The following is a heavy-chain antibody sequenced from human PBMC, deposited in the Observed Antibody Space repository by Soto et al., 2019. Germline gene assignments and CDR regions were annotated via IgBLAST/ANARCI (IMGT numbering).Heavy chain of an antibody. CDR2: INNDGGAT. V-gene: IGHV3-74*01. D-gene: IGHD4-4*01. J-gene: IGHJ5*02. Sequence: GGSLRLSCAASGFIFTGHWMHWVHQGPGKGLDWVSGINNDGGATFYADSVKGRFTISRDNSNNMVYLQMNSLGAEDSAVYYCGTVFDLWGHGTQVTVSS. CDR1: GFIFTGHW. CDR3: GTVFDL.